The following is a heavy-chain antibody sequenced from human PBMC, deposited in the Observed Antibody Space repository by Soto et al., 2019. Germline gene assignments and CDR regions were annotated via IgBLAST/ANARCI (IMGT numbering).Heavy chain of an antibody. CDR1: GYTFTSYY. D-gene: IGHD6-13*01. CDR3: ARNLKEAYSSLVSEIDY. J-gene: IGHJ4*02. Sequence: ASVKVSCKASGYTFTSYYMHWVRQAPGQGLEWMGIINPSGGSTSYAQKFQGRVTMTRDTSTSTVYMELSSLRSEDTVVYYCARNLKEAYSSLVSEIDYWGQGTLVTVSS. CDR2: INPSGGST. V-gene: IGHV1-46*01.